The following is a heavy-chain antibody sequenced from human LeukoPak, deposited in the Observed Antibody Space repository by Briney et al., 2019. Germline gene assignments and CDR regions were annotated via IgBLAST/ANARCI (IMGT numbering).Heavy chain of an antibody. J-gene: IGHJ4*02. Sequence: GGSLRLSCAASVFTFSTYSMNWVRQAPGKGLEWVSSISSSSSYIYYADSVKGRFTSSRDNAKNSMYLQMNSLRAEDTAIYYCAKSHHRYFEILDFWGQGSLVTVSS. CDR3: AKSHHRYFEILDF. D-gene: IGHD3-9*01. CDR1: VFTFSTYS. V-gene: IGHV3-21*01. CDR2: ISSSSSYI.